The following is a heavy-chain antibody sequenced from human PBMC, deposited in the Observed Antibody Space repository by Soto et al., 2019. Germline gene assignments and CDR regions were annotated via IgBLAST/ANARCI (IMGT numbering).Heavy chain of an antibody. CDR1: GYTFTSYG. Sequence: GASVKVSCKASGYTFTSYGISWVRQAPGQGLEWMGWISAYNGNTNYAQKLQGRVTMTTDTSTSTAYMELRSLRSDDTAVYYCATTVPYYYDSSGFPVAFDIWGQGTMVTVSS. D-gene: IGHD3-22*01. V-gene: IGHV1-18*01. CDR2: ISAYNGNT. CDR3: ATTVPYYYDSSGFPVAFDI. J-gene: IGHJ3*02.